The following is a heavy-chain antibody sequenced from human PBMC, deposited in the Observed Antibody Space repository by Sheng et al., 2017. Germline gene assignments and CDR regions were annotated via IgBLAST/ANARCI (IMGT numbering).Heavy chain of an antibody. D-gene: IGHD5-12*01. V-gene: IGHV1-69*10. Sequence: QVQLEQSGAAVKKPGSSVRVSCKASGGTFSDYAISWVRQAPGHGLEWMGGIIPSLGIANSAQRFQGRVTITADKSTSTVYMDLSSLRSEDTAVYYCARLWGNVVATNWFDPWGQGTLVTVSS. CDR2: IIPSLGIA. CDR1: GGTFSDYA. CDR3: ARLWGNVVATNWFDP. J-gene: IGHJ5*02.